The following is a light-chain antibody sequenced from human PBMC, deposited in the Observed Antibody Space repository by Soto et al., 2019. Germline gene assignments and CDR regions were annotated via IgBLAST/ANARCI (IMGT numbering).Light chain of an antibody. CDR1: QSVASS. J-gene: IGKJ2*01. V-gene: IGKV3-11*01. CDR2: EIS. CDR3: QQRTNWPLYT. Sequence: EIVLTQSPATLSLSPGETATLSCRASQSVASSLAWYQQKPGQAPSLLLHEISNRATGIPARFSGSGSGTEFTLTISSLEPEDYAVYYCQQRTNWPLYTFGQGTKLETK.